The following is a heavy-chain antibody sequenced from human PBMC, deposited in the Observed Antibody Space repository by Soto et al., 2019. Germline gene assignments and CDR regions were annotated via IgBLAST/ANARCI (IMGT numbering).Heavy chain of an antibody. J-gene: IGHJ5*02. CDR2: IYYSAST. Sequence: SETLSLTCTVSGGSISSGDYYWSWIRQPPGKGLEWIGYIYYSASTSYNPSLKSRLTISVDTSKNQFSLKLSSVTAADTAVYYCASNQDTADNWFDPWGQGTLVTVSS. D-gene: IGHD5-18*01. V-gene: IGHV4-30-4*01. CDR1: GGSISSGDYY. CDR3: ASNQDTADNWFDP.